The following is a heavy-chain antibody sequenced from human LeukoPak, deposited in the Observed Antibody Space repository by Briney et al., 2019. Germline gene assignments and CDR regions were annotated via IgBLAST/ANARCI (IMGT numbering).Heavy chain of an antibody. J-gene: IGHJ4*02. V-gene: IGHV3-23*01. CDR3: AKAPYGDEPSFDY. CDR2: ISNSGGRT. CDR1: GFTFSNYA. D-gene: IGHD4-17*01. Sequence: HPGGSLRLSCAASGFTFSNYAMSWVRQAPGKGLDWVSSISNSGGRTYYANSVKGRFIISRDNSKNTLYLQMNSLRPEDTAVYYCAKAPYGDEPSFDYWGQGTLVTVSS.